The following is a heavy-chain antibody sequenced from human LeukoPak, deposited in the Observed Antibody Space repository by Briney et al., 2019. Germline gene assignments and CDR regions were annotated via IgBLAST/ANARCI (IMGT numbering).Heavy chain of an antibody. Sequence: GGSLRLSCAASGFTFSDYYMSWIRQAPGKGLEWISYISSGGSTIYYADSVRGQFTISRDNAKKSLYLQMNSLRAEDTAVYYCARPLSSGGYWGQGTLVTVSS. CDR2: ISSGGSTI. V-gene: IGHV3-11*04. J-gene: IGHJ4*02. D-gene: IGHD6-19*01. CDR3: ARPLSSGGY. CDR1: GFTFSDYY.